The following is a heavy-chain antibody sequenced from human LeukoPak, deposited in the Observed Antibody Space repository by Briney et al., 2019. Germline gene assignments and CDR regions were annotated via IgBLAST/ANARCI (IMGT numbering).Heavy chain of an antibody. CDR3: ARDLPYPMDAFDI. CDR2: IYPSGST. Sequence: SETLSLTCTVSGGSISSYYWSWIRQPAGKGLEWIGRIYPSGSTNYNPSLKSRVTMSLDTSKNQFSLKLSSVTAADTAVFYCARDLPYPMDAFDIWGQGTMVTVSS. CDR1: GGSISSYY. V-gene: IGHV4-4*07. J-gene: IGHJ3*02.